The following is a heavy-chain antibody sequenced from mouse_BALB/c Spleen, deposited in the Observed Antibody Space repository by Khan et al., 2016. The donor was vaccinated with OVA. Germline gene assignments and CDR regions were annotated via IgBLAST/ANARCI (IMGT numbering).Heavy chain of an antibody. V-gene: IGHV2-9*02. CDR1: EFSLINYG. CDR3: ARPYYGSAWFAY. CDR2: LWAGGST. J-gene: IGHJ3*01. D-gene: IGHD1-1*01. Sequence: QVQLKESGPGLVAPSQNLSIICTVSEFSLINYGVHWIRQPPGKGLEWLGVLWAGGSTNYNSALMSRLSITKDNSKSQVFLKMNSLQTDDTAMYFCARPYYGSAWFAYWGQGTLVTVSA.